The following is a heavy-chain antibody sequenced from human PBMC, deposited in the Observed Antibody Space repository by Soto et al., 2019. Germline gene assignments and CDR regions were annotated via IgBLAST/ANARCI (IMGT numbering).Heavy chain of an antibody. CDR2: INHSGST. CDR3: ARDKPYYDILTGYYNNYYYGMDV. V-gene: IGHV4-34*01. Sequence: SETLSLTCAVYGGSFCGYYRSWIRQPPGKGLEWIGEINHSGSTNYNPSLKSRVTISVDTSKNQFSLKLSSVTAADTAVYYCARDKPYYDILTGYYNNYYYGMDVWGQGTTVTVS. D-gene: IGHD3-9*01. J-gene: IGHJ6*02. CDR1: GGSFCGYY.